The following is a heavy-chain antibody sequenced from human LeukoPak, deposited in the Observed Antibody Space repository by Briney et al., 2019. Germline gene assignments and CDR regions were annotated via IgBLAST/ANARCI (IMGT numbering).Heavy chain of an antibody. V-gene: IGHV3-74*01. CDR2: INSDGSAT. Sequence: GGSLRLSCAASGFTFSSCWMHWVRQAPGKGLVWVSRINSDGSATNYADSVKGRFSISRDNAKKTMYLQMNSLRAEDTAVYYCASVVGGYYPPVEGFDIWGQGTMVTVSS. CDR3: ASVVGGYYPPVEGFDI. J-gene: IGHJ3*02. CDR1: GFTFSSCW. D-gene: IGHD3-3*01.